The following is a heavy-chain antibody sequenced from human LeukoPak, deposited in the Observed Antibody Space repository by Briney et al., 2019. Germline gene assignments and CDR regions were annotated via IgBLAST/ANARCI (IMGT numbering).Heavy chain of an antibody. CDR1: EFTFSSYA. V-gene: IGHV3-30-3*01. J-gene: IGHJ4*02. CDR2: ILSDRSDK. CDR3: ARGNLRGYSYGPRELPNARFDY. Sequence: RPGGSLRLSCAASEFTFSSYAMHWVRQAPGKGLEWVAVILSDRSDKYYADSVKGRFTISRDNSKNTLYLQMNSLRAEDTAVYYCARGNLRGYSYGPRELPNARFDYWGQGTLVTVSS. D-gene: IGHD5-18*01.